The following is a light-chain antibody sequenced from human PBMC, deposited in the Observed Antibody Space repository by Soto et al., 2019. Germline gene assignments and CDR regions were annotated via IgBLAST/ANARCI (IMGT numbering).Light chain of an antibody. Sequence: DIQMTQSPSTLSASVGDRVTITCRASQSISSWLAWYQQKPGKAPKLLIYDASSLESGVPSRFSGSGSGTEFTLTISSLQPDDFATYYCQQYNSYSLTFGGGTQVDIX. CDR1: QSISSW. CDR2: DAS. V-gene: IGKV1-5*01. J-gene: IGKJ4*01. CDR3: QQYNSYSLT.